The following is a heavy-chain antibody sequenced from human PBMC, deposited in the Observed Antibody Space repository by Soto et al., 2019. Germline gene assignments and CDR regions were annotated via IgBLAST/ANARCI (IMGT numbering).Heavy chain of an antibody. CDR3: ASQRGGWYYAFDI. D-gene: IGHD6-19*01. Sequence: QLQLQESGPGLVKPSETLSLTCTVSGGSITSSSYYWGWIRQPPGKGLEWIGSIYFSGSTYYTPPLKSRVTISVDTSKNQFSLKLSSVTAADTAVYYCASQRGGWYYAFDIWGQGTMVTVSS. J-gene: IGHJ3*02. CDR2: IYFSGST. V-gene: IGHV4-39*01. CDR1: GGSITSSSYY.